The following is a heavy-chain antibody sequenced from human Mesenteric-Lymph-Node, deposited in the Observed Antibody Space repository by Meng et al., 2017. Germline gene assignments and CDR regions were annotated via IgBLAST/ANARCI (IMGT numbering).Heavy chain of an antibody. D-gene: IGHD2-21*01. Sequence: QVQVVESGGGVVQPGRSLRLSCAASGFTFSSYGMHWVRQAPGKGLEWVAVIWYDGSNKYYAESVKGRFTISRDNSKNTLYLQMNSPRAEDTSVYYCARAYCSGGYCYKDYWGQGTLVTVSS. CDR1: GFTFSSYG. CDR3: ARAYCSGGYCYKDY. CDR2: IWYDGSNK. V-gene: IGHV3-33*01. J-gene: IGHJ4*02.